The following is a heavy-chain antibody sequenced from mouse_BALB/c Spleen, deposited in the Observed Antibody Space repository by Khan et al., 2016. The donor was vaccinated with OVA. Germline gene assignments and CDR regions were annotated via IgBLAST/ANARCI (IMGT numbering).Heavy chain of an antibody. CDR1: GFTFSSYG. D-gene: IGHD1-1*01. V-gene: IGHV5-17*02. CDR2: ISGYSSTI. J-gene: IGHJ2*01. CDR3: AKSYFYGYYFDY. Sequence: EVQLVESGGGLVQPGGSRKLSCAASGFTFSSYGMHWVRQALAKGLQWFAYISGYSSTINYAASVKGRFTISRDNPKNPLFLQMTSLMSEDTAGYYGAKSYFYGYYFDYWGPGTTLTVSS.